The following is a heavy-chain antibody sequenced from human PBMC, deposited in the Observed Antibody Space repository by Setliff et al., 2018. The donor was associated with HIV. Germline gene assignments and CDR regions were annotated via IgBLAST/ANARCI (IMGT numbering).Heavy chain of an antibody. Sequence: ASVKVSCKASGGTFSSYAISWVRQAPGQGLGWMGGIIPIFGTANYAQKFQGRVTITADESTSTAYMELSSLRSEDTAVYYCARGTHYYDSSGSLAKRWVYYYYGMDVWGQGTTVTVSS. CDR2: IIPIFGTA. CDR1: GGTFSSYA. V-gene: IGHV1-69*13. CDR3: ARGTHYYDSSGSLAKRWVYYYYGMDV. J-gene: IGHJ6*02. D-gene: IGHD3-22*01.